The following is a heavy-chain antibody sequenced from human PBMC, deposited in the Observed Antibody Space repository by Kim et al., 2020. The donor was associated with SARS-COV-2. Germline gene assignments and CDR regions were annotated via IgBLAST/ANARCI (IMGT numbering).Heavy chain of an antibody. CDR1: GFTFSSYG. D-gene: IGHD1-26*01. CDR3: VGSLVGATFGY. Sequence: GGSLRLSCAASGFTFSSYGMHWVRQAPGKGLEWVAVISYDGSNKYYADSVKGRFTISRDNSKNTLYLQMNSLRAEDTAVYYCVGSLVGATFGYWGQGTLV. J-gene: IGHJ4*02. CDR2: ISYDGSNK. V-gene: IGHV3-30*03.